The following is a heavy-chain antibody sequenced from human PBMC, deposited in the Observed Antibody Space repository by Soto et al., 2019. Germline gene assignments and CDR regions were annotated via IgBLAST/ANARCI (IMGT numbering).Heavy chain of an antibody. CDR2: MSYGGGS. CDR1: GASIRSSSYS. Sequence: PSETLSLTCVVSGASIRSSSYSWGWLRQPPGKGLEWIGSMSYGGGSYYNPSLKSRVTISADTSMNQLSLKMSSVIAAETAVYYCASHRRERVPGALYHLYGMDVWGQGTPVTVSS. D-gene: IGHD1-26*01. CDR3: ASHRRERVPGALYHLYGMDV. V-gene: IGHV4-39*01. J-gene: IGHJ6*02.